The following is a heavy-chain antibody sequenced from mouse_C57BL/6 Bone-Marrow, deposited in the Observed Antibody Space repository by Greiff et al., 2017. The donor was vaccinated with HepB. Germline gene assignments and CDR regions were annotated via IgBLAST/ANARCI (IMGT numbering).Heavy chain of an antibody. J-gene: IGHJ3*01. D-gene: IGHD2-4*01. CDR1: GYTFTSYD. Sequence: QVQLQRSGPELVKPGASVKLSCKASGYTFTSYDINWVKQRPGQGLEWIGWIYPRDGSTKYNEKFKGKATLTVDTSSSTAYMELHSLTSEDSAVYFCASGGGDYVFAYWGQGTLVTVSA. V-gene: IGHV1-85*01. CDR2: IYPRDGST. CDR3: ASGGGDYVFAY.